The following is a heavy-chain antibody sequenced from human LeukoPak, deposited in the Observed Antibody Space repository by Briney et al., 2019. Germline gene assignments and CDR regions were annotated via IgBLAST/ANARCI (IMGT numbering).Heavy chain of an antibody. D-gene: IGHD3-10*01. J-gene: IGHJ3*02. V-gene: IGHV3-7*01. CDR2: TNQDESEK. CDR3: ARVLREYLEAFDI. CDR1: ALNFNIYA. Sequence: GGSLRLSCAASALNFNIYAMSWVRQAPGKGLEWVANTNQDESEKHYVDSVKGRISISRDNARRSLYLQMNSLRAEDTAVYYCARVLREYLEAFDIWGQGTVVTVSS.